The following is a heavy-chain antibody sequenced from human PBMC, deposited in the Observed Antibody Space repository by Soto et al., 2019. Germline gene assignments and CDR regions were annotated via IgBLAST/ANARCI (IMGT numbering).Heavy chain of an antibody. V-gene: IGHV4-34*01. CDR1: GGSFSGYY. CDR3: ARAGELTLLDY. CDR2: INHSGST. D-gene: IGHD1-26*01. Sequence: QVQLQQWGAGLLKPSETLSLTCAVYGGSFSGYYWSWIRQPPGKGLEWIGEINHSGSTNYNPSLKSRVTISVDTSKNQFSLKPSSVTAADTAVYYCARAGELTLLDYWGQGTLVTVSS. J-gene: IGHJ4*02.